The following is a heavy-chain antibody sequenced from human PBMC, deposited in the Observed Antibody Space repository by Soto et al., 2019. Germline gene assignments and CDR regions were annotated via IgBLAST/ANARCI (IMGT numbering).Heavy chain of an antibody. CDR1: GASISGFY. CDR2: IYATGTT. CDR3: EKDGTKTLRGWFDP. J-gene: IGHJ5*02. D-gene: IGHD1-1*01. Sequence: QVQLQESGPGLVKPSETLSLTCTVSGASISGFYWSWIRKSAGQGREWIGRIYATGTTGNNPSLKSRVMMSVDTSKKQFSLKLRSVTAADAAVYYCEKDGTKTLRGWFDPWGQGISVTVSS. V-gene: IGHV4-4*07.